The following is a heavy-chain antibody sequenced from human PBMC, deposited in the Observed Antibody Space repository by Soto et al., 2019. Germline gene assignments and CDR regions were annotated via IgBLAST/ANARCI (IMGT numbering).Heavy chain of an antibody. CDR2: IIAGNGNT. J-gene: IGHJ4*02. CDR1: GYTFISYS. V-gene: IGHV1-3*01. D-gene: IGHD3-10*01. CDR3: VRDLPDKVDGTFGDY. Sequence: ASVKVSCKASGYTFISYSMHWVRQAPGQRLEWMGWIIAGNGNTKYSQKFQGRVTITRDTSASIVYLDLSSLRSEDTAVYYCVRDLPDKVDGTFGDYWGQGTLVTVSS.